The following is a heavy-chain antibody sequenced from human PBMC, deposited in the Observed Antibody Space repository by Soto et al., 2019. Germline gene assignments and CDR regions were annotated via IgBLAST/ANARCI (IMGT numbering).Heavy chain of an antibody. V-gene: IGHV3-15*07. CDR1: GFNFAYAQ. CDR3: ARLFCIVRRCKNPNDF. Sequence: PGGSLRLSCAASGFNFAYAQMHWVRQAPGKGLEWLGLINTKSDGGTTVYAAPVKGRFTISRDDSKNTLYLQMGSVRTEDMAVYYCARLFCIVRRCKNPNDFRGPGTLVTSSS. CDR2: INTKSDGGTT. D-gene: IGHD2-15*01. J-gene: IGHJ4*02.